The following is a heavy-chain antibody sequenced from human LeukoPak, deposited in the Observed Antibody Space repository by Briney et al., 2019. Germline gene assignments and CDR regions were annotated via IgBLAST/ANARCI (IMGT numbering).Heavy chain of an antibody. CDR2: IYYSGST. Sequence: SETLSLTCAVSGGSISSGGYSWSWIRQPPGKGLEWIGYIYYSGSTNYNPSLKSRVTISVDTSKNQFSLKLTSVTAADTAVYYCARGMELVSTPFDHWGQGTLVTVSS. V-gene: IGHV4-61*08. J-gene: IGHJ4*02. D-gene: IGHD5/OR15-5a*01. CDR3: ARGMELVSTPFDH. CDR1: GGSISSGGYS.